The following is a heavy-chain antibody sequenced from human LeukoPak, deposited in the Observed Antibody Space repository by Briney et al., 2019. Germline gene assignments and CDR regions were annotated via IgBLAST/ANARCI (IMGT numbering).Heavy chain of an antibody. CDR3: ATDSYVSGSYYRLFY. V-gene: IGHV3-7*01. J-gene: IGHJ4*02. CDR2: IKQDGSEK. CDR1: GFTFSSYW. D-gene: IGHD3-10*01. Sequence: GGSLRLSCAASGFTFSSYWMSWVRQAPGKGLEWVANIKQDGSEKYYVDSVKGRFTISRDNAKNTLYLQMNNLRAEDTAIYYCATDSYVSGSYYRLFYWGQGTLVTVSS.